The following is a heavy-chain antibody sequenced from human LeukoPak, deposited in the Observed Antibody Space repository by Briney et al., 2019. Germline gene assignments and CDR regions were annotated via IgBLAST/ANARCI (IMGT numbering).Heavy chain of an antibody. Sequence: AGESLKISCKGSGYRFTSYWIGWVRQMPGKGLEWMGIIYPGDSDTRYSPSFQGQVTISADKSISTAYLQWSSLKASDTAMYYCARRKARTTVTTGFDPWGQGTLVTVSS. CDR2: IYPGDSDT. D-gene: IGHD4-17*01. CDR1: GYRFTSYW. J-gene: IGHJ5*02. V-gene: IGHV5-51*01. CDR3: ARRKARTTVTTGFDP.